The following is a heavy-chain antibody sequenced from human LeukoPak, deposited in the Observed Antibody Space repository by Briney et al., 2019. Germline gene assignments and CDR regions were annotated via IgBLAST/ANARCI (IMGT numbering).Heavy chain of an antibody. V-gene: IGHV3-30*02. Sequence: PGGSLRLSCAASGFTFRSYGMHGVRQAPGKGLEWVAFIRYDGSNKYYADSVKGRFTISRDNSKNTLYLQMNSLRAEDTAVYYCAKDRNIVVVPAAMKYYYYYMDVWGKGTTVTVSS. D-gene: IGHD2-2*01. CDR3: AKDRNIVVVPAAMKYYYYYMDV. J-gene: IGHJ6*03. CDR1: GFTFRSYG. CDR2: IRYDGSNK.